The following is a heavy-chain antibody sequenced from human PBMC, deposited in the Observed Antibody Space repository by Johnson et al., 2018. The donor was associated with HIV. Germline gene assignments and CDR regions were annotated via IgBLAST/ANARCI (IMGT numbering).Heavy chain of an antibody. Sequence: MLLVESGGGVVRPGGSLRLSCAASGFTFDDYAMHWVRQAPGKGLEWVSDSSRSGSTIYYADSVKGRFTISRDNAKNSLFLQMSSLRAEDTAVYYCARVGPRSKGGPVDAFDSWGQGTMVTVSS. CDR2: SSRSGSTI. V-gene: IGHV3-48*03. J-gene: IGHJ3*02. CDR1: GFTFDDYA. D-gene: IGHD3-16*01. CDR3: ARVGPRSKGGPVDAFDS.